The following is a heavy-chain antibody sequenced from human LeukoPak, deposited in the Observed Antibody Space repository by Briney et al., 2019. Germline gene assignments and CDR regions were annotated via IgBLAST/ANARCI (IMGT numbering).Heavy chain of an antibody. D-gene: IGHD6-6*01. CDR2: INPNSGGT. CDR1: GYTFTVYY. CDR3: ARAWGYSSSIDY. V-gene: IGHV1-2*02. J-gene: IGHJ4*02. Sequence: GASVKVSFKASGYTFTVYYMHWVRQAPGQGREWMGWINPNSGGTNYAQKFQDRVTMTRDTSIATVYMELSRLRSDDTAVYYCARAWGYSSSIDYWGQGTLVTVSS.